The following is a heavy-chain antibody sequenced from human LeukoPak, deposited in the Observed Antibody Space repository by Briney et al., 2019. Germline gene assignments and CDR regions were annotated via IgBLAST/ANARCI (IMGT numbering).Heavy chain of an antibody. Sequence: SVKVSCKASGGTFSSYAISWVRQAPGQELEWMGRIIPIFGIANYAQKFQGRVTITADKSTSTAYMELSSLRSEDTAVYYCARARTGVVPAAPYYYYGMDVWGQGTTVTVSS. CDR3: ARARTGVVPAAPYYYYGMDV. CDR2: IIPIFGIA. D-gene: IGHD2-2*01. J-gene: IGHJ6*02. V-gene: IGHV1-69*04. CDR1: GGTFSSYA.